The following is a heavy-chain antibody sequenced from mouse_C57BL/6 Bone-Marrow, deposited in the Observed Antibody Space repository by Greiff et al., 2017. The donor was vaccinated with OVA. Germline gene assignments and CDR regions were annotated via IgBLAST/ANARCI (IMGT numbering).Heavy chain of an antibody. CDR3: TPTGTIYFDY. CDR1: GFNIKDDY. CDR2: IDPENGDT. D-gene: IGHD4-1*02. Sequence: EVQLQQSGAELVRPGASVKLSCTASGFNIKDDYMHWVKQRPEQGLEWIGWIDPENGDTEYASKFQGKATITADTSSNTAYLQLSSLTSEDTAVYYCTPTGTIYFDYWGQGTTLTVSS. J-gene: IGHJ2*01. V-gene: IGHV14-4*01.